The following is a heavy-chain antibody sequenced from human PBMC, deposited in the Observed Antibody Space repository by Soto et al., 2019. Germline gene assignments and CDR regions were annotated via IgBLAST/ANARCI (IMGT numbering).Heavy chain of an antibody. V-gene: IGHV4-61*01. CDR2: IYYSGST. CDR1: GGSVSSGSYY. Sequence: PSETLSLTCTVSGGSVSSGSYYWGWIRQPPGKGLEWIGYIYYSGSTNYNPSLKSRVTISVDTSKNQFSLKLSSVTAADTAVYYCARVSTVTTFREWWFDPWGQGTLVTVSS. CDR3: ARVSTVTTFREWWFDP. J-gene: IGHJ5*02. D-gene: IGHD4-17*01.